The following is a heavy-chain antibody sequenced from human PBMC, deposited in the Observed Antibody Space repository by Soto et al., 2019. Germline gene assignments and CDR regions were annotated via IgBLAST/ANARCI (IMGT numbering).Heavy chain of an antibody. D-gene: IGHD2-15*01. Sequence: QLQLQESGPGLVKPSETLSLTCTVSGGSISSSSYYWGWIRQPPGKGLEWIGSIYYSGSTYYNPSLKSRVTISVDTSKNQFSLKLSSVTAADTAVYYCARLEYCSGGSCYSDYWGQGTLVTVSS. CDR1: GGSISSSSYY. CDR2: IYYSGST. CDR3: ARLEYCSGGSCYSDY. V-gene: IGHV4-39*01. J-gene: IGHJ4*02.